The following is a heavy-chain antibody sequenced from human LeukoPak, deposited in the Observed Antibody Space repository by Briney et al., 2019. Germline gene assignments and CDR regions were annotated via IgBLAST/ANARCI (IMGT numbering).Heavy chain of an antibody. D-gene: IGHD3-3*01. J-gene: IGHJ3*02. Sequence: PSETLSLTCTVSGGSLSSYYWSWIRQPPGKGLEWIGYVFYSGSTNYNPSLKSRVTISIDTSKNQFSLKLSSVTAADAAVYYCAKYDDTGAFNIWGQGTMVTVSS. CDR1: GGSLSSYY. CDR3: AKYDDTGAFNI. V-gene: IGHV4-59*01. CDR2: VFYSGST.